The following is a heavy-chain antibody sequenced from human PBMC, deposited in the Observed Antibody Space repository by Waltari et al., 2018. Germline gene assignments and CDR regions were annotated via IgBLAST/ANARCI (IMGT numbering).Heavy chain of an antibody. Sequence: QVQLVQSGAEVKKPGASVKVSCKASGYTFTGYYMHWVRQAPGQGLEWMGRINPNSGGTNYAQKFQGRVTMTRDTSISTAYMELSRLRSDDTAVYYCARPTYCGGDCSWFDPWGQGTLVTVSS. CDR3: ARPTYCGGDCSWFDP. CDR1: GYTFTGYY. CDR2: INPNSGGT. D-gene: IGHD2-21*01. V-gene: IGHV1-2*06. J-gene: IGHJ5*02.